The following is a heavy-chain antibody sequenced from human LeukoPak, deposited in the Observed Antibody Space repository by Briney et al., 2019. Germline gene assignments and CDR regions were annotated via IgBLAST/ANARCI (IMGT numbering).Heavy chain of an antibody. CDR1: GGSINTYY. J-gene: IGHJ6*03. CDR3: ARYVSAVTTSSRHYMDV. D-gene: IGHD4-17*01. CDR2: IFYTGTT. V-gene: IGHV4-59*01. Sequence: SETLSLTCTVSGGSINTYYWSWIRQPPGERLEWIGWIFYTGTTYYHPSLESRVTISLDTSKNQFSLNLRSVTAADTAVYYCARYVSAVTTSSRHYMDVWGKGTTVTVSS.